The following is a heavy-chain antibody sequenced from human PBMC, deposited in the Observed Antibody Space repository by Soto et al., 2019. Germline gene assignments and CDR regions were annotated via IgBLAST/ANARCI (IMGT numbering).Heavy chain of an antibody. CDR1: GLTLSRYW. J-gene: IGHJ4*02. CDR2: INSDGGTT. Sequence: EVQLVESGGGLVQPGGSLRLSCAGSGLTLSRYWMHWVRQGPGKGLVWVSRINSDGGTTTYADSVKGRFTISRDNAKNTVDLQMNSLRAEDTAVYYCLAGETNYFDFWGQGTLFTVSS. CDR3: LAGETNYFDF. V-gene: IGHV3-74*01. D-gene: IGHD3-10*01.